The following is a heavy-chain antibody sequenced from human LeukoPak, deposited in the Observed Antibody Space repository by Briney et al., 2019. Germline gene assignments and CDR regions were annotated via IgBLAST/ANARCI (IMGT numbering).Heavy chain of an antibody. V-gene: IGHV3-30-3*01. CDR1: GFTFSSYA. CDR2: ISYDGSNK. Sequence: GRSLRLSCAASGFTFSSYAMHWVRQAPGKGLEWVAVISYDGSNKYYADSVKGRFTISRDNSKNTLYLQMNSLRAEDTAVYYCARGSSFLRGVFDYWGQGTLVTVSS. CDR3: ARGSSFLRGVFDY. J-gene: IGHJ4*02. D-gene: IGHD3-3*01.